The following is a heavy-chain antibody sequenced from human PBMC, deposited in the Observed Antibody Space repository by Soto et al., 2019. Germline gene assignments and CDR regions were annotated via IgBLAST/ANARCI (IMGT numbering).Heavy chain of an antibody. CDR3: ARGQEGVVATD. V-gene: IGHV4-34*01. J-gene: IGHJ4*02. D-gene: IGHD5-12*01. CDR2: VKDGGHT. CDR1: GGSLSGYY. Sequence: QVQLQQWGAGLLKPSETLSLNCAVTGGSLSGYYWSWIRQPPGKGLEWIGEVKDGGHTNYSPPLRGRVTISTDTSNNQFSLRLNSVTAADTGVYYCARGQEGVVATDWDQGSLVTVSS.